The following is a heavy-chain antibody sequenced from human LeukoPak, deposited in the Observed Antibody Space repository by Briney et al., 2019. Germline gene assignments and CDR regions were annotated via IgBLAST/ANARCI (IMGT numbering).Heavy chain of an antibody. J-gene: IGHJ4*02. CDR1: GFTFSSYK. Sequence: GGSLRLSCAASGFTFSSYKMNWVRQAPGKGLEWVSYISSSGSTIYYADSVKGRFTISRDNAKNSLYLQMNSLRAEDTAVYYCARGKLAPFDYWGQGTLVTVSS. V-gene: IGHV3-48*03. CDR3: ARGKLAPFDY. D-gene: IGHD1-1*01. CDR2: ISSSGSTI.